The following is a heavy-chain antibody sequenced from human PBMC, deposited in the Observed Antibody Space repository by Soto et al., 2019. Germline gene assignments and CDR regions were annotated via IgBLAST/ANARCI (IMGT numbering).Heavy chain of an antibody. J-gene: IGHJ3*02. CDR2: ISSSSSYI. D-gene: IGHD6-19*01. CDR3: ARGQFIAVAGGDAFDI. CDR1: GFTFSSYS. V-gene: IGHV3-21*01. Sequence: GGSLRLSCAASGFTFSSYSMNWVRQAPGKGLEWVSSISSSSSYIYYADSVKGRFTISRDDARNSLYLQMNSLRAEDTAVYYCARGQFIAVAGGDAFDIWGQGKMVTVSS.